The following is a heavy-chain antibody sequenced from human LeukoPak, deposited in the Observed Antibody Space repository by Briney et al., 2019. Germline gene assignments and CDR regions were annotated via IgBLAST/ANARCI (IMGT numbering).Heavy chain of an antibody. D-gene: IGHD3-3*01. CDR2: INHSGST. Sequence: SETLSLTCAVYGGSFSGYYWSWIRQPPGKGLEWIGEINHSGSTNYNPSLKSRVTIPVDTSKNQLSLKLSSVTAADTAVYYCARLPRITIFGVVTALGRHYGMDVWGQGTTVTVSS. CDR1: GGSFSGYY. CDR3: ARLPRITIFGVVTALGRHYGMDV. V-gene: IGHV4-34*01. J-gene: IGHJ6*02.